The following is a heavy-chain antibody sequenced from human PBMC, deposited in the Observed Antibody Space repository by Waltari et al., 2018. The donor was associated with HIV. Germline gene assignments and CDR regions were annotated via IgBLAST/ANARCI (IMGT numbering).Heavy chain of an antibody. CDR1: GFRLSSYE. CDR2: ISNSGSPI. V-gene: IGHV3-48*03. CDR3: ARGWFDA. J-gene: IGHJ5*02. Sequence: EVQLVESGGGLVQPGGSLRLSCAASGFRLSSYEMNWVRQAPGKGREWISYISNSGSPIYYAGSVRGRFTISRDSDKNSLFLQMNSLRVEDTAVYYCARGWFDAWGQGTMVTVSS.